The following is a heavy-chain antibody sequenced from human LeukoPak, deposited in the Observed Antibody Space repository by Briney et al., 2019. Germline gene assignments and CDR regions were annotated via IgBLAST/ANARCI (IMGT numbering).Heavy chain of an antibody. V-gene: IGHV3-30*18. D-gene: IGHD1-26*01. CDR1: GFTFSNYG. CDR2: ISYDGTNT. Sequence: PGGSLRLSCAASGFTFSNYGMHRVRQAPGKGLEWVAVISYDGTNTYYIDSVKGRFTISRDNSENTLYLQMNSLRAEDTALYYCAKMISRWELPSDYWGQGALVTVSS. J-gene: IGHJ4*02. CDR3: AKMISRWELPSDY.